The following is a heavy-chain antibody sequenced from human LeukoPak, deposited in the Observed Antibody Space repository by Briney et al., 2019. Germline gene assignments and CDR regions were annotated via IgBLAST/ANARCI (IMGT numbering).Heavy chain of an antibody. Sequence: SETLSLTCTVSGGSISHYFWSWIRQPPGKALEWIGYIYYSGSTNYNPSLKSRVTISVDPSKNQFSLKLNSVTAADTAVYYCARDPDYYDSSGYYFDYWGQGTLVTVSS. CDR3: ARDPDYYDSSGYYFDY. CDR2: IYYSGST. D-gene: IGHD3-22*01. J-gene: IGHJ4*02. CDR1: GGSISHYF. V-gene: IGHV4-59*12.